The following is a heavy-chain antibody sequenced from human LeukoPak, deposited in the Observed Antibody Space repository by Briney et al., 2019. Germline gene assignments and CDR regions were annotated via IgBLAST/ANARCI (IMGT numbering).Heavy chain of an antibody. CDR1: GFTFSSYS. CDR3: VRDDDRPDNGLDY. Sequence: GGSLRLSCAASGFTFSSYSMNWVRQVPGKGLEWVSSISSSSYIYYADSVKGRFTISRDNAKNSLYLQMNSLRAEDTAVYYCVRDDDRPDNGLDYWGQGTLVTVSS. CDR2: ISSSSYI. D-gene: IGHD3-22*01. V-gene: IGHV3-21*01. J-gene: IGHJ4*02.